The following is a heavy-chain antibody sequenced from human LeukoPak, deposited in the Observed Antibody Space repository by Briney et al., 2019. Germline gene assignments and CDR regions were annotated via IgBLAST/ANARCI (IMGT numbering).Heavy chain of an antibody. V-gene: IGHV4-34*10. Sequence: SETLSLTCAVYGRSFSGYYWTWIRQTPGKGLEWIGEINHSGITDYNPSLRSRVTMSVDTSKSQFSLRLNSVTAADTAVYYCARDAHGGNSWGWFDPWGQGTLVTVSS. J-gene: IGHJ5*02. D-gene: IGHD4-23*01. CDR2: INHSGIT. CDR3: ARDAHGGNSWGWFDP. CDR1: GRSFSGYY.